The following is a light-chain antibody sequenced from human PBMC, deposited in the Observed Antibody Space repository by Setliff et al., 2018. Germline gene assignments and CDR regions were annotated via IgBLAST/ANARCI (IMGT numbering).Light chain of an antibody. J-gene: IGLJ1*01. CDR1: SSDVGAYNY. Sequence: QSVLTQPASVSGSPGQSITISCTGTSSDVGAYNYVSWYQQHPGKAPKLMIYDVSNRPSGVSNRFSGSKSGNTASLTISGLQPEDEADHYCCSYTGTETPYVFGIGTKVTVL. CDR2: DVS. CDR3: CSYTGTETPYV. V-gene: IGLV2-14*01.